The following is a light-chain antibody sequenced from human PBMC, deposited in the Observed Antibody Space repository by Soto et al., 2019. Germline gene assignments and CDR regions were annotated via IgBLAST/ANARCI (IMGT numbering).Light chain of an antibody. J-gene: IGKJ1*01. V-gene: IGKV2-28*01. CDR2: LGS. CDR3: MQALQTLPT. CDR1: QSLLHSNGYNY. Sequence: IVLTQSPLSLPVTPGEPASISCRSSQSLLHSNGYNYLDWYLQRPGQSPHLLIYLGSNRASGVPDRFSGSGSGTDFTLKISRVEAEDVGVYYCMQALQTLPTFGQGTKVEIK.